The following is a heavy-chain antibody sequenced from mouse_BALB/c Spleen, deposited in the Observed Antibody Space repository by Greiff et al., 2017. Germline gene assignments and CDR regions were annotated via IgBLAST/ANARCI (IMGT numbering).Heavy chain of an antibody. D-gene: IGHD1-1*01. CDR1: GFSLTGYG. J-gene: IGHJ3*01. V-gene: IGHV2-6-7*01. CDR3: ARDNDYYGSSLLY. Sequence: VQLQQSGPGLVAPSQSLSITCTVSGFSLTGYGVNWVRQPPGKGLEWLGMIWGDGSTDYNSALKSRLSISKDNSKSQVFLKMNSLQTDDTARYYCARDNDYYGSSLLYWGQGTLVTVSA. CDR2: IWGDGST.